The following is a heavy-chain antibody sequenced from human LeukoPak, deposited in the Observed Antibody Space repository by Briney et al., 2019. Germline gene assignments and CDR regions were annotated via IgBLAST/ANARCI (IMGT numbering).Heavy chain of an antibody. V-gene: IGHV1-8*01. D-gene: IGHD2-2*01. CDR2: MNPNSGNT. J-gene: IGHJ5*02. CDR1: GYTFTSYD. Sequence: ASVKVSCKASGYTFTSYDINWVRQATGQGLEWMGWMNPNSGNTGYAQKLQGRVTMTRNTSISTAYMELSSLRSEDTAVYYCARAHAAYCSSTSCYNWFDAWGQGTLVTVSS. CDR3: ARAHAAYCSSTSCYNWFDA.